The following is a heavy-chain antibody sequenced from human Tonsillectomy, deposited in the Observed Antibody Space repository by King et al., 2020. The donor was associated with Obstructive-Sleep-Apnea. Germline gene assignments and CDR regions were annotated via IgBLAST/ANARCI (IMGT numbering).Heavy chain of an antibody. V-gene: IGHV1-8*01. CDR1: GYTFTSFD. CDR2: MTPRTGNT. CDR3: ARVVSGESFDY. J-gene: IGHJ4*02. Sequence: QLVQSGAEVKKPGASVKVSCKASGYTFTSFDINWMRQATGQGLEWMGWMTPRTGNTGYAQKFQGRVSMTRDTSTSTAYMELRGLRSEDTAVYFCARVVSGESFDYWGQGTLVTVSS. D-gene: IGHD3-10*02.